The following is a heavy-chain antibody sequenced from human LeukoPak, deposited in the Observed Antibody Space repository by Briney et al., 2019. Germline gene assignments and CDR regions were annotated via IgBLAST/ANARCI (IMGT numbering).Heavy chain of an antibody. Sequence: ASVKVSCKASGYTFTNYGVSWVRQAPGQGLEWVGWISAYNGDTKYAQKFQGRVTITADESTSTAYMELSSLRSEDTAVYYCARVHYDYVWGSYRPTHYYFDYWGQGTLVTVSS. CDR3: ARVHYDYVWGSYRPTHYYFDY. CDR2: ISAYNGDT. CDR1: GYTFTNYG. V-gene: IGHV1-18*01. J-gene: IGHJ4*02. D-gene: IGHD3-16*02.